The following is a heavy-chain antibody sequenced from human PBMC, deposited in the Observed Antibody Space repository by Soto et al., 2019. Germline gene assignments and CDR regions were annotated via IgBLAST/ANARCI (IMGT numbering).Heavy chain of an antibody. CDR1: GGSISSSSYY. CDR2: IYYSGST. J-gene: IGHJ4*02. V-gene: IGHV4-39*06. CDR3: ATSYGNAWYTY. D-gene: IGHD6-13*01. Sequence: SETLSLTCTVSGGSISSSSYYWGWIRQPPGKGLEWIGCIYYSGSTYYNPSLKSRLTISVDRSKNQFTLQLTSVTVEDTAVYYCATSYGNAWYTYWGQGTQVTVSS.